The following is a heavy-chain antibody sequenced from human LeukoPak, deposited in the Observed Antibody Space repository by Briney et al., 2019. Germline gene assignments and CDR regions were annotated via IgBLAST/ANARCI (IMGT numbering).Heavy chain of an antibody. D-gene: IGHD3-3*01. CDR2: ISGSGGST. Sequence: GGSLRLSCAASGFTFSSYAMSWVRQAPGKGLEWVSAISGSGGSTYYADSVKGRFTISRDNSKNTLYLQMNSLRAEDTAVYYCARSDDFWSGYYDYWGQGTLVTVSS. V-gene: IGHV3-23*01. J-gene: IGHJ4*02. CDR1: GFTFSSYA. CDR3: ARSDDFWSGYYDY.